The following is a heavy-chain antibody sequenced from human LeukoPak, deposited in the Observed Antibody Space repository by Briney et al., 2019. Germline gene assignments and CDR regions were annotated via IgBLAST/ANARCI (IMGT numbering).Heavy chain of an antibody. CDR1: GGTFSSYA. V-gene: IGHV1-69*05. Sequence: SVKVSCKASGGTFSSYAISWVRQAPGQGLEWMGGVIPVYGTTNYAQKFQGRVTITTDATTSTAYMELSGLRPEDTAVFYCARGEVVAAATDYYYYMDVWAKGTTVTVSS. CDR3: ARGEVVAAATDYYYYMDV. D-gene: IGHD2-2*01. J-gene: IGHJ6*03. CDR2: VIPVYGTT.